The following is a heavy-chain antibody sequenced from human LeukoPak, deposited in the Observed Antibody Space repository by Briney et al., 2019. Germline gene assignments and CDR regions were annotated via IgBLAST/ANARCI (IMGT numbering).Heavy chain of an antibody. CDR3: ARGAGTYYYYMDV. Sequence: GGSLRLSCAASGFTFPSYWMAWVRLAPGKGLEWVANIKQDGSEKYYVDSVKGRFTISRDNAKNSLYLQMNSLRAEDTAVYYCARGAGTYYYYMDVWGKGTTVTVSS. D-gene: IGHD1-1*01. CDR1: GFTFPSYW. J-gene: IGHJ6*03. V-gene: IGHV3-7*01. CDR2: IKQDGSEK.